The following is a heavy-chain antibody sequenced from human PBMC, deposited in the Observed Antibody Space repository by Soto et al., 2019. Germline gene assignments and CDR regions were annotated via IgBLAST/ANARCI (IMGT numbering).Heavy chain of an antibody. D-gene: IGHD3-3*01. CDR1: GGTFSSYT. V-gene: IGHV1-69*02. CDR3: ATARIFGVPRDAFDI. CDR2: IIPILGIA. J-gene: IGHJ3*02. Sequence: GASVKVSCKASGGTFSSYTISWVRQAPGQGLEWMGRIIPILGIANYAQKFQGRVTITADKSTNTAYMELSSLRSEDTAVYYCATARIFGVPRDAFDIWGQGTMVTVSS.